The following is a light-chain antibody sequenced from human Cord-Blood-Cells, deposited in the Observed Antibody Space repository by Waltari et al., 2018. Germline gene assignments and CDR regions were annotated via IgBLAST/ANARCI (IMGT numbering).Light chain of an antibody. CDR2: WAS. V-gene: IGKV4-1*01. CDR3: QQYYSTPRT. CDR1: QSVLYSSNNKNY. J-gene: IGKJ1*01. Sequence: DIVMTQSPDSLAVSLGERATINCKSSQSVLYSSNNKNYFACYQQKPGQPPKLLIYWASTRKSWVSNLCSGSWSGTYFTLTISSQQAEYVAVYYCQQYYSTPRTFGQGTKVEIK.